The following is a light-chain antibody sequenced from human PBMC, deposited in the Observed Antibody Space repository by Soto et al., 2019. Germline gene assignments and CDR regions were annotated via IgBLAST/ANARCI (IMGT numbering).Light chain of an antibody. CDR1: SSDVGVYNY. CDR2: DVI. Sequence: QSALTQPRSVSGSPGQSVTISCTGTSSDVGVYNYVSWYQQHPGKAPQLVIYDVIKRPSGVPDRFSGSKSGNTASLTISVLPDEDEDYYYCCSYAGSSLLVFGGGTQLTVL. CDR3: CSYAGSSLLV. V-gene: IGLV2-11*01. J-gene: IGLJ3*02.